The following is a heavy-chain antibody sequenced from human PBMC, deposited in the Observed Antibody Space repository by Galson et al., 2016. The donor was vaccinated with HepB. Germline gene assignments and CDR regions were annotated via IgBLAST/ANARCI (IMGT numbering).Heavy chain of an antibody. CDR3: ARGYYDKPFDY. CDR1: GFTFTSYS. V-gene: IGHV3-48*02. J-gene: IGHJ4*02. D-gene: IGHD3-9*01. Sequence: SLRLSCAASGFTFTSYSMSWVRQAPGKGLEWVSFIGGFSSPVYYADSVKGRFTISRDNDRTSLYLQMSSLRDEDTVVYYCARGYYDKPFDYLGQGALVTVSS. CDR2: IGGFSSPV.